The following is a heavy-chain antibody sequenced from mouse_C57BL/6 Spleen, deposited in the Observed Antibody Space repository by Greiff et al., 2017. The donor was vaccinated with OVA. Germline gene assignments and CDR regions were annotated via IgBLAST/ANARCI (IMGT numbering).Heavy chain of an antibody. J-gene: IGHJ3*01. D-gene: IGHD2-4*01. Sequence: VMLVESGAELVKPGASVKISCKASGYAFSSYWMNWVKQRPGKGLEWIGQIYPGDGDTNYNGKFKGKATLTADKSSSTAYMQLSSLTSEDSAVYFCARSGDYAWFAYWGQGTLVTVSA. V-gene: IGHV1-80*01. CDR1: GYAFSSYW. CDR2: IYPGDGDT. CDR3: ARSGDYAWFAY.